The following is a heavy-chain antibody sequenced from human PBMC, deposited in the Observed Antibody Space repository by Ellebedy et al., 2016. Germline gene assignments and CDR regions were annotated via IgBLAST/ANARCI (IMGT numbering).Heavy chain of an antibody. V-gene: IGHV1-46*04. D-gene: IGHD4-23*01. CDR1: GYTFTGYY. J-gene: IGHJ4*02. Sequence: ASVKVSCKASGYTFTGYYMHWVRQAPGQGLEWMGTMNPCGDSTTYAQKLQGRVTMTRETSTSTVYMELSGLRSEDTAVYYCARDWELGYWGQGTLVTVSS. CDR3: ARDWELGY. CDR2: MNPCGDST.